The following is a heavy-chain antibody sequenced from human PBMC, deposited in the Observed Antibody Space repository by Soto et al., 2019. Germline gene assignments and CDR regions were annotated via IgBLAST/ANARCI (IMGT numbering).Heavy chain of an antibody. D-gene: IGHD3-22*01. Sequence: PGESLKISCKGSGYSFTSYWIGWVRQMPGKGLEWMGIIYPGDSDTRYSPSFQGQVTISADKSISTAYLQWSSLKASDTAMYYFARPQENYYDSSGWYWFDPWGQGTLVTVSS. CDR3: ARPQENYYDSSGWYWFDP. CDR1: GYSFTSYW. CDR2: IYPGDSDT. V-gene: IGHV5-51*01. J-gene: IGHJ5*02.